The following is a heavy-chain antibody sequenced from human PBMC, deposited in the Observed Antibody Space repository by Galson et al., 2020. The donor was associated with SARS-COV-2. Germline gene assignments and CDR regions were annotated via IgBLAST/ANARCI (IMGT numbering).Heavy chain of an antibody. CDR3: ARDIVVVPAGMGGGY. J-gene: IGHJ4*02. Sequence: ASVKVSCKASGYTFTSYYMHWVRQAPGQGLAWMGIINPSGGSTSYAQKFQGRVTMTRDTSTSTVYMELSSLRSEDTAVYYCARDIVVVPAGMGGGYWGQGTLVTVSS. CDR2: INPSGGST. D-gene: IGHD2-2*01. CDR1: GYTFTSYY. V-gene: IGHV1-46*01.